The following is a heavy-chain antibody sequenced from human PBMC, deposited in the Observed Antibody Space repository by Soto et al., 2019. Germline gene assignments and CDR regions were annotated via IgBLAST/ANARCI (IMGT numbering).Heavy chain of an antibody. J-gene: IGHJ6*02. CDR3: ARHMAVAGLNYYYGMDV. CDR2: ICRSGST. D-gene: IGHD6-19*01. V-gene: IGHV4-4*02. Sequence: PSETLSLTCAVSGGSIRSYNWWSWVRQPPEKGLEWIGEICRSGSTKYNPSLKSPVSISVDKSKKQFSLKLGSMTAADTAVYYCARHMAVAGLNYYYGMDVWGQGTTVTVSS. CDR1: GGSIRSYNW.